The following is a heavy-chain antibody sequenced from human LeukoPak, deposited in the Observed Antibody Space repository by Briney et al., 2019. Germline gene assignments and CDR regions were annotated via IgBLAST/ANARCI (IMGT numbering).Heavy chain of an antibody. CDR3: ASGWALS. J-gene: IGHJ5*02. CDR1: GDSVSNKNAA. V-gene: IGHV6-1*01. Sequence: SQTLSLTCAVSGDSVSNKNAAWNWIRQSPSRGLEWLGRTYYRSEWHTDYAFSVKGRITINTDTSKNQFSLQLGYVTPEDTAVYYCASGWALSWGQGTLVTVSS. D-gene: IGHD1-26*01. CDR2: TYYRSEWHT.